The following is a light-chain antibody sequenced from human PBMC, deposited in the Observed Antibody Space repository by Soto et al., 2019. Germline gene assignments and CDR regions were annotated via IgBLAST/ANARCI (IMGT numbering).Light chain of an antibody. Sequence: EMVMTQTPLSLVVVLGQPASISCTSSQILLHHDRTTYLYWYVQKPGQPPQLLIYELSNRVFGVAYRVSGRGSGTDFTLKLSRVEAEDVGVYYCMQCIVLPPVFGHGTRREIK. J-gene: IGKJ5*01. V-gene: IGKV2D-29*01. CDR2: ELS. CDR3: MQCIVLPPV. CDR1: QILLHHDRTTY.